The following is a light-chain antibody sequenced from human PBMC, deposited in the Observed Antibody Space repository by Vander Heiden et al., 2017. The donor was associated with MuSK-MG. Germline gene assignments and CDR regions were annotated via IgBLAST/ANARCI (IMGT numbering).Light chain of an antibody. CDR1: SSNIGSNT. V-gene: IGLV1-44*01. CDR2: SNN. CDR3: AAWDDSRNGWV. J-gene: IGLJ3*02. Sequence: QSVLTQPPSASGTPGQRVTISFSGSSSNIGSNTVSWYQQHPRTATKLLIYSNNQRPAGVPDRFSGSKSGTSASLAISGLQSEDEADYYCAAWDDSRNGWVFGGGTKLTVL.